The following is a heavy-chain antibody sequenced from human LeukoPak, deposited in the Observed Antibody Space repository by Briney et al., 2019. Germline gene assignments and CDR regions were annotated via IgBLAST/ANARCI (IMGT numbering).Heavy chain of an antibody. CDR3: VSGGDAFSTFF. D-gene: IGHD2-21*01. CDR1: GFTFTDYW. V-gene: IGHV3-74*01. J-gene: IGHJ4*02. CDR2: ITIDGSDT. Sequence: PGGSLRLSCAASGFTFTDYWMHWARQTPGKGLVWVSRITIDGSDTTYADSVKGRFTISRDNAQNTVYLQMNSLRAEDTAIYYCVSGGDAFSTFFWGQGTPVTVSS.